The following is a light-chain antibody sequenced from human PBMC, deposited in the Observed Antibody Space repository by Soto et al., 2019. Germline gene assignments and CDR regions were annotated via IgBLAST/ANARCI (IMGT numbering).Light chain of an antibody. J-gene: IGKJ1*01. Sequence: DIVLTQSPATLSVSPGERATLSCRASQTVSSSLAWYQQRRGQAPRLLIFGASTRAPGIPARFSASGSGTESTPTISSLQSEDFAMYDGQQYYDWPPWPCGQGTKVESK. CDR2: GAS. V-gene: IGKV3-15*01. CDR3: QQYYDWPPWP. CDR1: QTVSSS.